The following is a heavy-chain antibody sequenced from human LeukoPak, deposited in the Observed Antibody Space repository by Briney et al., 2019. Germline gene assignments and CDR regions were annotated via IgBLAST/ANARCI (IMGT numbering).Heavy chain of an antibody. CDR1: RFTFSSYS. Sequence: GGSLRLSCAASRFTFSSYSMNWVRQAPGKGLEWVSSISSSSSYIYYADSVKGRFTISRDNAKNSPYLQMNSLRAEDTAVYYCARDLGTGTTRIVGYYYYGMDVWGKGTTVTVSS. CDR3: ARDLGTGTTRIVGYYYYGMDV. J-gene: IGHJ6*04. V-gene: IGHV3-21*01. CDR2: ISSSSSYI. D-gene: IGHD1-1*01.